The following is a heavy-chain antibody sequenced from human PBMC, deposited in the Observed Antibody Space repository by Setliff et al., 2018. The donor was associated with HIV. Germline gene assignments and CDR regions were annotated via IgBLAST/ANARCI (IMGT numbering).Heavy chain of an antibody. CDR1: GFSITDGFY. V-gene: IGHV4-38-2*01. Sequence: PSETLSLTCDVSGFSITDGFYWAWIRQSPGKGLEWIGSINHSGSTYCTPSLKSRVTMSVDTSKNHFSLKLSSVAAADTAMYFCARQPPLSVLQVWFDDYWGQGTLVTVSS. J-gene: IGHJ4*02. CDR3: ARQPPLSVLQVWFDDY. D-gene: IGHD3-10*01. CDR2: INHSGST.